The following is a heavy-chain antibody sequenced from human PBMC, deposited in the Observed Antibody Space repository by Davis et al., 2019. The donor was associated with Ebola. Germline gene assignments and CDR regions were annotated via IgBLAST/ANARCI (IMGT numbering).Heavy chain of an antibody. V-gene: IGHV3-33*08. D-gene: IGHD6-19*01. CDR3: ATTPQYSSGQNKPFDY. Sequence: GGSLRLSCAASGFTFSSNSMNWVRQAPGKGLEWVAVIWYDGSNKYYADSVKGRFTISRDNSKNTLYLQMNSLRAEDTAVYYCATTPQYSSGQNKPFDYWGQGTLVTVSS. J-gene: IGHJ4*02. CDR1: GFTFSSNS. CDR2: IWYDGSNK.